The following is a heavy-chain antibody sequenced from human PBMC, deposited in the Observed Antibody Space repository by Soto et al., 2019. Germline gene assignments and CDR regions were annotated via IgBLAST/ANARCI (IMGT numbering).Heavy chain of an antibody. D-gene: IGHD6-6*01. V-gene: IGHV3-23*01. J-gene: IGHJ4*02. CDR1: GFTFSSYA. CDR2: ISGSGGST. Sequence: GGSLRLSCAASGFTFSSYAMSWVRQAPGKGLEWVSAISGSGGSTYYADSVKGRFTISRDNSKNTLYLQMNSLRAEDTAIYYCAKDNEGAARLYYFDYWGQGTLVTVSS. CDR3: AKDNEGAARLYYFDY.